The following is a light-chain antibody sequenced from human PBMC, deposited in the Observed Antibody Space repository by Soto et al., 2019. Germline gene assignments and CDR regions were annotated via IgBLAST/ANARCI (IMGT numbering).Light chain of an antibody. CDR2: AAS. V-gene: IGKV1D-8*01. CDR3: QKYYTFPWT. CDR1: QDISSY. J-gene: IGKJ1*01. Sequence: VISMTQSPSLLSASTGDRVTISFRMSQDISSYLAWYQQKPGKAPELLIYAASTLQSGVPSRFSGSGSGTDFTLTISCLQSEDFATYYCQKYYTFPWTFGQGTKVDIK.